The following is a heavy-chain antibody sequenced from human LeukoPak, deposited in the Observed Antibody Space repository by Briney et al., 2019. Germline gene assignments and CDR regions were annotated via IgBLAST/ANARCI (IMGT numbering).Heavy chain of an antibody. CDR1: GGSFSGYY. J-gene: IGHJ4*02. D-gene: IGHD3-10*01. V-gene: IGHV4-4*07. CDR2: IYTSGST. CDR3: ARDKGELAPLDY. Sequence: KASETLSLTCAVYGGSFSGYYWSWIRQPAGKGLEWIGRIYTSGSTNYNPSLKSRVTMSVDTSKNQFSLKLSSVTAADTAVYYCARDKGELAPLDYWGQGTLVTVSS.